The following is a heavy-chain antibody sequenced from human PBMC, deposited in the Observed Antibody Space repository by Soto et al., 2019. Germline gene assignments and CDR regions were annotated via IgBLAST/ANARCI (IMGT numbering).Heavy chain of an antibody. V-gene: IGHV3-23*01. J-gene: IGHJ5*02. CDR3: AKGIMGTTKHNWFDP. CDR1: GFTFSSYA. CDR2: ISGSGGST. D-gene: IGHD3-16*01. Sequence: GGSLRLSCAASGFTFSSYAMSWVRQAPGKGLEWVSAISGSGGSTYYADSVKGRFTISRDNSKNTLYLQMNSLRAEDTAVYYCAKGIMGTTKHNWFDPWGQGTLVTVSS.